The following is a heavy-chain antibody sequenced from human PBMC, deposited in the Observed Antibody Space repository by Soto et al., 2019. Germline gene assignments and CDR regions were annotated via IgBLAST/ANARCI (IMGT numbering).Heavy chain of an antibody. J-gene: IGHJ4*02. CDR2: IYHSRST. V-gene: IGHV4-30-2*01. Sequence: SETLSLTCAVSGGSISSGRYSWSWIRQPPGKGLECIGYIYHSRSTYYNPSLKSRVTISVDRSKNQFSLKLSSVTAADTAVYYCARGPPLGYWGQGTPVTVSS. CDR1: GGSISSGRYS. CDR3: ARGPPLGY.